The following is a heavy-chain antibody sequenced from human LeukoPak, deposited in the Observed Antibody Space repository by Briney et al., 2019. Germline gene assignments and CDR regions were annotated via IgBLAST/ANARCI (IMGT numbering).Heavy chain of an antibody. CDR2: VNGDGSGS. CDR1: GFTFGDYV. V-gene: IGHV3-43*02. D-gene: IGHD3-22*01. CDR3: AKGIGDASGYYLEH. J-gene: IGHJ4*02. Sequence: GGSLRLSCAASGFTFGDYVMQCVRQAPGEGLEWVSFVNGDGSGSFYAYSVKGRFTISRDNTKNSLYLQMNSLRTEDTALYYCAKGIGDASGYYLEHRRQGTLVTVYS.